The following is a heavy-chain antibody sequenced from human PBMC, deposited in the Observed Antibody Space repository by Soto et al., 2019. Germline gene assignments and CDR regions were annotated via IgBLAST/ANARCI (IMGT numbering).Heavy chain of an antibody. D-gene: IGHD3-3*01. CDR3: ARWSYLDY. CDR1: VFSFGSYA. CDR2: ISGSDGKT. Sequence: RWSLRLSCSASVFSFGSYALSWFRQAPGKGLEWVSTISGSDGKTFYADSVKGRFSISRDTSQSTLYLQMNSLRADDTAMYYCARWSYLDYWGQGTRVTVSS. J-gene: IGHJ4*02. V-gene: IGHV3-23*01.